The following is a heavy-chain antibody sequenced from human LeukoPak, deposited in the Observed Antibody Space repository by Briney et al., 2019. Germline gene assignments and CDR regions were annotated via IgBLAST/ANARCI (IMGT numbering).Heavy chain of an antibody. CDR2: INCNSGDT. V-gene: IGHV1-2*02. CDR3: ARGYSSGCNGH. D-gene: IGHD6-19*01. CDR1: GYTFTGYY. J-gene: IGHJ4*02. Sequence: ASVRVSCKTSGYTFTGYYIHWVRQAPGQGLEWMGWINCNSGDTHYAQNFQGRFTMTRDASINTAHMELSSLTSDDAAVYYCARGYSSGCNGHWGQGTLVTVSS.